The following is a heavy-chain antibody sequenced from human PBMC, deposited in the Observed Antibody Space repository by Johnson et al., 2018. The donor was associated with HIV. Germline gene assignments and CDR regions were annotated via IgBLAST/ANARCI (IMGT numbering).Heavy chain of an antibody. J-gene: IGHJ3*01. CDR1: GFTVSSNY. CDR2: IYSGGST. CDR3: ARDYRGRTVDAFDV. Sequence: MLLVESGGGLIQPGGSLRLSCAASGFTVSSNYMSWVRQAPGKGLEWVSIIYSGGSTYYADSVKGRFTISRDNSKNTLFLQMNSLRAEDTAVYYCARDYRGRTVDAFDVWGQGTLVIVSS. D-gene: IGHD3-16*02. V-gene: IGHV3-53*01.